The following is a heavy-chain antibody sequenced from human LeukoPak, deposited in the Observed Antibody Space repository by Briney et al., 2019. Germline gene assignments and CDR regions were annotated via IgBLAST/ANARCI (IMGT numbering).Heavy chain of an antibody. J-gene: IGHJ4*02. CDR3: AKDLDSSGWYESPGNY. Sequence: GGSLRLSCAASGFTFSSYWMSWVRQAPGKGLEWVAVISYDGSNKYYADSVKGRFTISRDNSKNTLYLQMNSLRAEDTAVYYCAKDLDSSGWYESPGNYWGQGILVTVSS. D-gene: IGHD6-19*01. V-gene: IGHV3-30*18. CDR2: ISYDGSNK. CDR1: GFTFSSYW.